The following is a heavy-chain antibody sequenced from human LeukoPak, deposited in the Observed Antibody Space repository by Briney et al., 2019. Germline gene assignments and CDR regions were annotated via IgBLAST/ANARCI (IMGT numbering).Heavy chain of an antibody. CDR3: ARDALSTPPPFGGVIVSWFDP. V-gene: IGHV4-31*03. Sequence: SQTLSLTCTVSGGSISSGGYYWSWIRQHPGKGLEWIGYIYYSGSTYYNPSLKSRVTISVDTSKNQFSLKLSSVTAADTAVYYCARDALSTPPPFGGVIVSWFDPWGQGTLVTVSS. CDR2: IYYSGST. CDR1: GGSISSGGYY. D-gene: IGHD3-16*02. J-gene: IGHJ5*02.